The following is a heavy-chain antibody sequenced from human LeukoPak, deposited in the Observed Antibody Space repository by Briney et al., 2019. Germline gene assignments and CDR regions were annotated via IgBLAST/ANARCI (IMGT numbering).Heavy chain of an antibody. Sequence: SVKVSCKASGGTFSSYAISWVRQAPGQGLEWMGRIIPIFGIANYAQMFQGRVTITADKSTSTAYMELSSLRSEDTAVYYCARDLPRGAYYDSSGPFDYWGQGTLVTVSS. CDR1: GGTFSSYA. CDR2: IIPIFGIA. J-gene: IGHJ4*02. CDR3: ARDLPRGAYYDSSGPFDY. D-gene: IGHD3-22*01. V-gene: IGHV1-69*04.